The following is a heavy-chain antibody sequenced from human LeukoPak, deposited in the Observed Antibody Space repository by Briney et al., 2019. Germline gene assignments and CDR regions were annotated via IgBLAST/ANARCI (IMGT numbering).Heavy chain of an antibody. D-gene: IGHD6-19*01. Sequence: ASVKVSCKASGYTFSDYYMHWVREAPGQGLEWMGWVNPNSGGTNYAQKFQGRFTMTRDTSINTAYMEVSGLRSDDTAVYYCSRGAPTIAMTGTGLDYWGQGTLVAVS. CDR3: SRGAPTIAMTGTGLDY. J-gene: IGHJ4*02. V-gene: IGHV1-2*02. CDR1: GYTFSDYY. CDR2: VNPNSGGT.